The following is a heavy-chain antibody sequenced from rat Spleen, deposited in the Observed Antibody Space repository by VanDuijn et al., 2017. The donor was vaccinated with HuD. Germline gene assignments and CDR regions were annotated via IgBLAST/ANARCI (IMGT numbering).Heavy chain of an antibody. CDR2: ISPSGGTT. J-gene: IGHJ2*01. CDR3: ARRHYGYTDYFDY. D-gene: IGHD1-9*01. Sequence: EVQLEESGGGLVQPGRSLKLSCGVSGFTFSNYGMHWIRQATTKGLEWVGSISPSGGTTYYRDSVKGRFTFSRDNAKSSLYLQMDSLRSEDTATYYCARRHYGYTDYFDYWGQGVMVTVSS. V-gene: IGHV5-19*01. CDR1: GFTFSNYG.